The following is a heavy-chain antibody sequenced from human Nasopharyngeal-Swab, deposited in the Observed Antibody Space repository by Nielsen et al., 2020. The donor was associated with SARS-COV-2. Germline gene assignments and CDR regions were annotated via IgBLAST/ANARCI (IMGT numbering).Heavy chain of an antibody. CDR2: IDWDDDK. CDR3: ARNINDYGDYHGVLDI. CDR1: GFSLSTSAMC. V-gene: IGHV2-70*11. D-gene: IGHD4-17*01. J-gene: IGHJ3*02. Sequence: SGPTLVKPTQTLTLTCTFSGFSLSTSAMCVSWIRHPPGKALEWLARIDWDDDKYYSTSLKTRLTISKETSKNQVVLTMTNMDPVDPATYYCARNINDYGDYHGVLDIWGQGTMVTVSS.